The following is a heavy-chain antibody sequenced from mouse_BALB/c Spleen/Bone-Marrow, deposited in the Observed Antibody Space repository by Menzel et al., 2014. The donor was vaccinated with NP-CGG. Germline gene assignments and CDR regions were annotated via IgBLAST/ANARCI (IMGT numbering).Heavy chain of an antibody. D-gene: IGHD2-4*01. CDR2: ISSGGSYT. Sequence: EVKVVESGGGLVKPGGSLKLSCAASGFTFSSYAMSWVRQTPEKRLEWVATISSGGSYTYYPDSVKGRFTISRDNAKNTLCLQTSSLRSEDTAMYYCARHGITRLLDYWGQGTTLTVSS. CDR1: GFTFSSYA. V-gene: IGHV5-9-3*01. CDR3: ARHGITRLLDY. J-gene: IGHJ2*01.